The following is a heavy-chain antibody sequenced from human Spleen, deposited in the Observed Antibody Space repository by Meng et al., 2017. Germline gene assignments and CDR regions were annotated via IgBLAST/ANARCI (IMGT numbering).Heavy chain of an antibody. CDR3: AKAGDAGYKAGAFDI. CDR1: GFTFDDYG. Sequence: GESLKISCAASGFTFDDYGMSWVRQAPGKGLEWVSGINWNGGSTGYADSVKGRFTISRDNAKNSLYLQMNSLRAEDMALYYCAKAGDAGYKAGAFDIWGQGTMVTVSS. CDR2: INWNGGST. D-gene: IGHD5-24*01. J-gene: IGHJ3*02. V-gene: IGHV3-20*04.